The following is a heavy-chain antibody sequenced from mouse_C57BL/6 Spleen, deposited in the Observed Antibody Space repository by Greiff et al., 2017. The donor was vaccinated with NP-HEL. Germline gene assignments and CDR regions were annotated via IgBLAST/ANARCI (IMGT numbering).Heavy chain of an antibody. J-gene: IGHJ1*03. Sequence: VQLKQPGAELVRPGSSVKLSCKASGYTFTSYWMHWVKQRPIQGLEWIGNIDPSDSETHYNQKFKDKATLTVDKSSSTAYMQLSSLTSEDSAVYYCARSYYGSSYWYFDVWGKGTTVTVSS. CDR2: IDPSDSET. CDR3: ARSYYGSSYWYFDV. D-gene: IGHD1-1*01. CDR1: GYTFTSYW. V-gene: IGHV1-52*01.